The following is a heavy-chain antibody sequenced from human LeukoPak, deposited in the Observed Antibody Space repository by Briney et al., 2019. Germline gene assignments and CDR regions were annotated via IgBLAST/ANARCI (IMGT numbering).Heavy chain of an antibody. Sequence: SETLSLTCTVSGGSISSGGYYWSWIRQHPGKGLEWIGYIYYGGSTYYNPSLKSRVTISVDTSKNQFSLKLSSVTAADTAVYYCASVITMVRGAVYNWFDPWGQGTLVTVSS. J-gene: IGHJ5*02. V-gene: IGHV4-31*03. CDR2: IYYGGST. CDR1: GGSISSGGYY. D-gene: IGHD3-10*01. CDR3: ASVITMVRGAVYNWFDP.